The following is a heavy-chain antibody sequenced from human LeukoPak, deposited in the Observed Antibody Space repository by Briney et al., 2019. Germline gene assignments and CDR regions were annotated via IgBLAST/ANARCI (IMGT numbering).Heavy chain of an antibody. V-gene: IGHV3-7*01. CDR1: GFTFSSYW. J-gene: IGHJ4*02. CDR2: IKQDGSEK. CDR3: ARNPREDKLQAYYFDY. Sequence: QSGGSLRLSCAASGFTFSSYWMGWVRQAPGKGLEWVANIKQDGSEKYYVDSVKGRFTISRDNAKNSLYLQMNSLRAEDTAVYYCARNPREDKLQAYYFDYWGQGTLVTVSS.